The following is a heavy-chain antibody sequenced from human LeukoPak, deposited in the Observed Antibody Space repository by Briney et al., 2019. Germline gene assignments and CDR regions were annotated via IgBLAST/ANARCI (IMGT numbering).Heavy chain of an antibody. Sequence: GGSLRLSCAASGFTFSDYYMSWIRQAPGNGLEWVAYITSSGDDIYYADSVKGRFTISRDNAKNALFLRMSSLRVEDTATYYCASDIVATSGDFWGQGTLVSVSS. CDR2: ITSSGDDI. CDR3: ASDIVATSGDF. V-gene: IGHV3-11*01. D-gene: IGHD5-12*01. CDR1: GFTFSDYY. J-gene: IGHJ4*02.